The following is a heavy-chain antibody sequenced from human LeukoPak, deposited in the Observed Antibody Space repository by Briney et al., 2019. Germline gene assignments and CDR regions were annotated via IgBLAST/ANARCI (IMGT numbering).Heavy chain of an antibody. D-gene: IGHD3-22*01. CDR2: ISAYNGNT. V-gene: IGHV1-18*01. Sequence: EASVKVSCKVSGYTFTSYGISWVRQAPGQGLEWMGWISAYNGNTNYAQKLQGRVTMTTDTSTSTAYMELRSLRSDDTAAYYCARDLASDYYDSSGYYYHDYWGQGTLVTVSS. CDR3: ARDLASDYYDSSGYYYHDY. CDR1: GYTFTSYG. J-gene: IGHJ4*02.